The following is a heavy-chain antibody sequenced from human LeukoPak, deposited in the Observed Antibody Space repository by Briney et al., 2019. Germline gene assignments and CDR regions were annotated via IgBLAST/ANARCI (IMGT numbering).Heavy chain of an antibody. V-gene: IGHV3-74*01. CDR1: GFTLSSYW. J-gene: IGHJ6*03. CDR3: AKVVPPGRIHFYSYYMDV. Sequence: GGSLRLSCAASGFTLSSYWMHWVRQVPGKGLVWVSRIDSAGRSTTYADSVKGRFTISRDKSKNTLSLQMNGLRVEDTAVYYCAKVVPPGRIHFYSYYMDVWGKGTTVTVS. D-gene: IGHD2-15*01. CDR2: IDSAGRST.